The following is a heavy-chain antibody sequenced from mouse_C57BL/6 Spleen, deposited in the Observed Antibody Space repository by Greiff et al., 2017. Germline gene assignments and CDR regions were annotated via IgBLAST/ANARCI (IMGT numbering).Heavy chain of an antibody. CDR2: IYPGNSDT. J-gene: IGHJ3*01. CDR3: TRDYYGSSYRFAY. CDR1: GYTFTSYW. V-gene: IGHV1-5*01. D-gene: IGHD1-1*01. Sequence: DVQLQESGTVLARPGASVKMSCKTSGYTFTSYWMHWVKQRPGQGLEWIGAIYPGNSDTSYNQKFKGKAKLTAVTSASTAYMELSSLTNEDSAVYYCTRDYYGSSYRFAYWGQGTLVTVSA.